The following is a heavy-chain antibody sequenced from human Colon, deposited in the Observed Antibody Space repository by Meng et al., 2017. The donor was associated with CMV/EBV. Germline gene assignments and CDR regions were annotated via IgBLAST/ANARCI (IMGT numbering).Heavy chain of an antibody. Sequence: VAGGSISSYYWGWIRQPAGKGLEWVGRICTSGNTNYNPSLKSRVTMSVDTSKNQFSLNLTSVTAADTAVYWCARDGPNDLGRAFDIWGQGTMVTVSS. CDR2: ICTSGNT. D-gene: IGHD3-16*01. V-gene: IGHV4-4*07. CDR3: ARDGPNDLGRAFDI. CDR1: GGSISSYY. J-gene: IGHJ3*02.